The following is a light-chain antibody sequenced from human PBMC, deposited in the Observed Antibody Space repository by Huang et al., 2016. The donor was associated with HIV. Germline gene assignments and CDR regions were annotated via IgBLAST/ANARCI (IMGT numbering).Light chain of an antibody. CDR1: QSVSSTY. CDR3: QQYGSSSIT. CDR2: GAS. Sequence: EIELTQSPGTLSLSPGERATLSCRASQSVSSTYLAWYQQKPGQAPRLLIYGASSRATGIPDRFSGSGSGADFTLTISRLEPEDFAVYYCQQYGSSSITFGQGTRLEMK. J-gene: IGKJ5*01. V-gene: IGKV3-20*01.